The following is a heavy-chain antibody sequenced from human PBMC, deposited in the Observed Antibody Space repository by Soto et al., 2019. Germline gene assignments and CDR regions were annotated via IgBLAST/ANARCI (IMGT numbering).Heavy chain of an antibody. Sequence: EVQLVESGGGLVQPGGSLRLSCAASGFTFSSYWMHWVRQAPGKGLVWVSRINSDGSSTSYADPVKGRFTISRDNAQNTLYLQMNSLRAEDTAVYYCARFPHYYYYMDVWGKGTTVTVSS. J-gene: IGHJ6*03. V-gene: IGHV3-74*01. CDR3: ARFPHYYYYMDV. CDR1: GFTFSSYW. CDR2: INSDGSST.